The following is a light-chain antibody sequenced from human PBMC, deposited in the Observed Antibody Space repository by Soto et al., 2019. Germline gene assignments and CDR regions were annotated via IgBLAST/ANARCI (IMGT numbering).Light chain of an antibody. J-gene: IGLJ7*01. Sequence: QSVLTQPPSASGTPGQRVTISCSGSSSNIGSNTVSWFQQLPGRAPNLLLYNNNHRPSAVPDRFSGSKSGTSASLAISGLQSEDEADYYCAAWDDSLDGHVVFGGGTQLTVL. CDR1: SSNIGSNT. CDR2: NNN. CDR3: AAWDDSLDGHVV. V-gene: IGLV1-44*01.